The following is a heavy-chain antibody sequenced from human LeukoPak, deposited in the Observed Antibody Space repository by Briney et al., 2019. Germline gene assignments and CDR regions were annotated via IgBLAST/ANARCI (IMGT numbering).Heavy chain of an antibody. CDR3: ARGLLYSSGWPPLDP. J-gene: IGHJ5*02. CDR1: GGSFSGYY. CDR2: INHSGST. Sequence: PSETLSLTCAVYGGSFSGYYWSWIRQPPGKGLEWIGEINHSGSTNYNPSLKSRVTISVDTSKNQFSLKLSSVTAADTAVYYCARGLLYSSGWPPLDPWGQGTLVTVSS. D-gene: IGHD6-19*01. V-gene: IGHV4-34*01.